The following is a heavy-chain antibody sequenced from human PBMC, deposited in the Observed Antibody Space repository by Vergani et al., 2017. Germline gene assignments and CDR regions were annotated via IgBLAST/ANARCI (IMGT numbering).Heavy chain of an antibody. D-gene: IGHD2-2*01. CDR1: GYTFTSYD. CDR2: MNSNSGNT. CDR3: ARGGGRKGYCSSTSCPLDY. Sequence: QVQLVQSGAEVKKPGASVKVSCKASGYTFTSYDINWVRQATGQGLEWMGWMNSNSGNTGYAQKFQGRVTMTRNTSISTAYMELSSLRSEDTAVYYCARGGGRKGYCSSTSCPLDYWGQGTLVTVSS. V-gene: IGHV1-8*01. J-gene: IGHJ4*02.